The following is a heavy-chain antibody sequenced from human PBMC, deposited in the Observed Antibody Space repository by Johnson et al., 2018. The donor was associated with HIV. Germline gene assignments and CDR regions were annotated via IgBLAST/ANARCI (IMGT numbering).Heavy chain of an antibody. V-gene: IGHV3-30*02. CDR2: IRYDGRNK. CDR3: AKGDTVVGAKYAFDF. D-gene: IGHD1-26*01. Sequence: QVQLVESGGGVVQPGRSLRLSCAASGLTFSSYGMHWVRQAPGKGLEWVAFIRYDGRNKYYADSVKGRFTISRDNSKNTLYLQMNSLRAEDTAVYYCAKGDTVVGAKYAFDFWGQGTMVTVSS. J-gene: IGHJ3*01. CDR1: GLTFSSYG.